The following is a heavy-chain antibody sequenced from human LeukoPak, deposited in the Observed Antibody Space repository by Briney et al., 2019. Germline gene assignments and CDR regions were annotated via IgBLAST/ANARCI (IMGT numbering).Heavy chain of an antibody. V-gene: IGHV3-21*04. CDR3: ATRYASGPIADY. CDR2: ISSSSSYI. Sequence: GGSLRLSCAASGSTFSSYSMNWVRQAPGKGLEWVSSISSSSSYIYYADSVKGRFTISRDNAKNSLYLQMNSLRAEDTALYYCATRYASGPIADYWGQGTLVTVSS. CDR1: GSTFSSYS. D-gene: IGHD3-10*01. J-gene: IGHJ4*02.